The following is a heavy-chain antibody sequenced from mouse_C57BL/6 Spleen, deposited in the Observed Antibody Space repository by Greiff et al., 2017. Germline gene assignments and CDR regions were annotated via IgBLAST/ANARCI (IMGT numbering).Heavy chain of an antibody. J-gene: IGHJ3*01. Sequence: QVQLQQSGAELVKPGASVKLSCKASGYTFTEYTIHWVKKRSGQGLEWIGWFYTGSGSIKYNEKFKDKATLTADKSSSTVYMELSRLTSEDSAVYFCARHEGGAYYSNYCFAYWGQGTLVTVSA. CDR3: ARHEGGAYYSNYCFAY. CDR1: GYTFTEYT. CDR2: FYTGSGSI. V-gene: IGHV1-62-2*01. D-gene: IGHD2-5*01.